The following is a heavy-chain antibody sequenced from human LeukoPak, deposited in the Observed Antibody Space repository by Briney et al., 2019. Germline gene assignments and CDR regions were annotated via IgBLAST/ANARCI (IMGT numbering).Heavy chain of an antibody. Sequence: ASVKVSCKASGGTFSSYAISWVRQAPGQGLEWMGGIIPIFGTANYAQKFQGRVTITADKSTSTAYMELSSLRSDDTAVYYCARVYCSSTSCYGGDFDYWGQGTLVTVSS. CDR1: GGTFSSYA. CDR2: IIPIFGTA. V-gene: IGHV1-69*06. CDR3: ARVYCSSTSCYGGDFDY. J-gene: IGHJ4*02. D-gene: IGHD2-2*01.